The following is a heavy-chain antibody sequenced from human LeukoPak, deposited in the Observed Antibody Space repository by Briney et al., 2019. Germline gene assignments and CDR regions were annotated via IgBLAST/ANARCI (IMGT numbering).Heavy chain of an antibody. CDR1: GGTFSSYA. V-gene: IGHV1-69*04. D-gene: IGHD6-6*01. CDR3: ARDLSSPNYYYYYGMDV. J-gene: IGHJ6*02. Sequence: SVKVSCKASGGTFSSYAISWVRQAPGQGLEWMGRIIPILGIANYAQKFQGRVTITADRSTSTAYMELRSLRSDDTAVYYCARDLSSPNYYYYYGMDVWGQGTTVTVSS. CDR2: IIPILGIA.